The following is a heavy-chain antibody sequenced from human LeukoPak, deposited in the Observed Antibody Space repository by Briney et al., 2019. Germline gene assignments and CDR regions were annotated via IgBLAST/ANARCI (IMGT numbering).Heavy chain of an antibody. CDR3: ARMWPGRIGGSLGSSDY. J-gene: IGHJ4*02. V-gene: IGHV4-34*01. CDR2: TTHSGSS. D-gene: IGHD1-26*01. Sequence: SEALSLTCGVSGGSFRGYYWTWIRQAPGKGLEWIGETTHSGSSNYNPSLKSRVNISVDMSKNQFSLTLSSVTAADTAEYYCARMWPGRIGGSLGSSDYWGQGTVVTVSS. CDR1: GGSFRGYY.